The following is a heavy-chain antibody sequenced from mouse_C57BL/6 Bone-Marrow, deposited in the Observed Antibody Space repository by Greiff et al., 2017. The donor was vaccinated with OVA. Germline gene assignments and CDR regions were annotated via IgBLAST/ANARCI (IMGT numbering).Heavy chain of an antibody. V-gene: IGHV1-50*01. CDR1: GYTFTSYW. CDR3: ALLLRPYYFDY. D-gene: IGHD1-1*01. Sequence: VQLQQPGAELVKPGASVKLSCKASGYTFTSYWMQWVKQRPGQGLEWIGEIDPSDSYTNYNQKFKGKATLTVDTSSSTAYMQLSSLTSEDSAVYYCALLLRPYYFDYWGQGTTLTVSS. J-gene: IGHJ2*01. CDR2: IDPSDSYT.